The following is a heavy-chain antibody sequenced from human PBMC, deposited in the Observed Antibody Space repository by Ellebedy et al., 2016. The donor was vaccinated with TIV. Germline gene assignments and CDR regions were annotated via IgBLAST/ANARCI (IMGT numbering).Heavy chain of an antibody. Sequence: SETLSLTCTVSGGSISSYYWSWIRQPPGKGLEWIGYIYYSGSTNYNPSLKSRVTISVDTSKNQFSLKLSSVTAADTAVYYCARSSLEVGAIDYWGQGTLVTVSS. CDR1: GGSISSYY. J-gene: IGHJ4*02. CDR2: IYYSGST. D-gene: IGHD1-26*01. CDR3: ARSSLEVGAIDY. V-gene: IGHV4-59*08.